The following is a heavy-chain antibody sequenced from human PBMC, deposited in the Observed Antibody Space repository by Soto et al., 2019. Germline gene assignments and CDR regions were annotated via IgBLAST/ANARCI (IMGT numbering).Heavy chain of an antibody. CDR3: ARYSPPSDY. J-gene: IGHJ4*02. CDR2: ISAYSGNT. D-gene: IGHD2-21*01. CDR1: GYTFSSYA. V-gene: IGHV1-18*01. Sequence: QVQLVQSGAEVKKPGASVKVSCKASGYTFSSYAITWVRQAPGQGLEWMAWISAYSGNTNYAQKFQGRVTMTTDTSTNTAYMELRSLSSDDTAVYYCARYSPPSDYWGQGTLVTVSS.